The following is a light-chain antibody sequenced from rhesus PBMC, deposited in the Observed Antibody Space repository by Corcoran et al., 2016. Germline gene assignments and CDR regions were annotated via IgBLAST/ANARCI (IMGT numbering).Light chain of an antibody. CDR3: QHYNDLFPVA. J-gene: IGKJ4*01. Sequence: EIVMTQSPATLSLSPGQTATLSCRSSEIIGNNLAWYQQKPGQAPNLLAHSAYFRATGIPARVSGSGSRTEFTLTIYSLEPEDVGIYHCQHYNDLFPVAFGGGTRVELK. CDR2: SAY. V-gene: IGKV3-40*03. CDR1: EIIGNN.